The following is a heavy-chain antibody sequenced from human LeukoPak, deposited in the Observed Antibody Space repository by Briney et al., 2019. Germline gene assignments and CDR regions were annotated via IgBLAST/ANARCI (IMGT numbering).Heavy chain of an antibody. V-gene: IGHV4-34*01. D-gene: IGHD3-10*01. CDR3: ARRITMVRGVGYYYGMDV. CDR1: GGSFSGYY. CDR2: INHSGST. Sequence: PETLSLTCAGYGGSFSGYYWRLIRQHPGKRLEWIGEINHSGSTNYNPSLNTRVPISVDTSKNQFSLKLSSVTAADTAVYYCARRITMVRGVGYYYGMDVWGKGTTVTVSS. J-gene: IGHJ6*04.